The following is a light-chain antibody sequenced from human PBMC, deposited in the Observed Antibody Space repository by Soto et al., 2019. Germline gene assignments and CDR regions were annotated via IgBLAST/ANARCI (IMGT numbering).Light chain of an antibody. CDR3: HQCGTSPT. J-gene: IGKJ5*01. CDR2: GAS. Sequence: EIVLTQSPGTLSLFPGERATLSCRASQSLITRYLAWYQQKPGQAPRLLIYGASSRATGIADRFSGSGSGTDFTLTISRLEPEDSAVYSSHQCGTSPTFSQGTRLEIK. V-gene: IGKV3-20*01. CDR1: QSLITRY.